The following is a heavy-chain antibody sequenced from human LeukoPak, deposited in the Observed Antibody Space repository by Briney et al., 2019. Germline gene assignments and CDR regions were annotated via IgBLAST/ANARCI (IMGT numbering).Heavy chain of an antibody. J-gene: IGHJ3*02. CDR2: IRYDGSNK. CDR1: GFTFSSYG. CDR3: ARGGSYLSAFDI. D-gene: IGHD1-26*01. V-gene: IGHV3-30*02. Sequence: PGGSLRLSCAASGFTFSSYGMHWVRQAPGKGLEWVAFIRYDGSNKYYADSVKGRFTISRDNSKNTLYLQMNSLRAEDTAVYYCARGGSYLSAFDIWGQGTMVTVFS.